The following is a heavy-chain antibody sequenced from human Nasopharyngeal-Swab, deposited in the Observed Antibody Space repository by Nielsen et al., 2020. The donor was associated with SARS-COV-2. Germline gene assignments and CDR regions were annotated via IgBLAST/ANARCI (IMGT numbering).Heavy chain of an antibody. D-gene: IGHD3-16*01. CDR2: IGSNEAET. V-gene: IGHV3-64*02. CDR3: AKGFTGYRSGSYADY. Sequence: GESLKISCAASGFTFGSYSMHWVRQAPGKGLEYVSAIGSNEAETYYADSVKGRFTISRDYSKNTLYLQMNSLRAEDAAVYYCAKGFTGYRSGSYADYWGQGTLVTVSS. CDR1: GFTFGSYS. J-gene: IGHJ4*02.